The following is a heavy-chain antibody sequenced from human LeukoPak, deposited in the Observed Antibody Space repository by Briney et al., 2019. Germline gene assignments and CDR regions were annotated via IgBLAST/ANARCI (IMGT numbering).Heavy chain of an antibody. CDR3: ARGGDAYDFWSGYYPQYYFDY. V-gene: IGHV1-2*02. CDR1: GYTFTSYG. D-gene: IGHD3-3*01. Sequence: ASVKVSCKASGYTFTSYGISWVRQAPGQGLEWMGWINPNSGGTNYAQKFQGRVTMTRDTSISTAYMELSRLRSDDTAVYYCARGGDAYDFWSGYYPQYYFDYWGQGTLVTVSS. CDR2: INPNSGGT. J-gene: IGHJ4*02.